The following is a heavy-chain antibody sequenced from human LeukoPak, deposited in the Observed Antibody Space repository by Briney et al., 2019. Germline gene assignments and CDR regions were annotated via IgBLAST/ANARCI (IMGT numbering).Heavy chain of an antibody. Sequence: SETLSLTCAVYGGSFSGYYWSWIRQPPGKGLEWIGEINHSGSTNYNPSLKSRVTISVDTSKNQFSLKLSSVTAADTAVYYCARVSRPGFSGWFDPWGQGTLVTVSS. D-gene: IGHD3-3*01. V-gene: IGHV4-34*01. CDR3: ARVSRPGFSGWFDP. CDR1: GGSFSGYY. CDR2: INHSGST. J-gene: IGHJ5*02.